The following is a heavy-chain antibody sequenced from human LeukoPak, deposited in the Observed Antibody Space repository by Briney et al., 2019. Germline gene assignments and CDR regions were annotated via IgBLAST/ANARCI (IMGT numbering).Heavy chain of an antibody. CDR2: VYDSGTT. D-gene: IGHD1-1*01. Sequence: PSETLSLTCTVPGGSISRYYWSWIRQPPGKGLEWFGYVYDSGTTNYNPSLKSRVTISVDTSKNQFSLKLSSVTAADTAVYYCARVSWSPGTSYYYMDVWGKGTTVTVSS. V-gene: IGHV4-59*01. CDR3: ARVSWSPGTSYYYMDV. J-gene: IGHJ6*03. CDR1: GGSISRYY.